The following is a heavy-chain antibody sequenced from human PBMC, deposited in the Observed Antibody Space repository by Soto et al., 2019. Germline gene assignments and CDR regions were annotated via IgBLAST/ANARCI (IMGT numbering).Heavy chain of an antibody. D-gene: IGHD6-19*01. J-gene: IGHJ4*02. CDR1: GFTLSSYA. Sequence: GGSLRLSCAASGFTLSSYAMHWVRQAPGKGLEWVAVISYDGSNKYYADSVEGRFTISRDSSKNTLYLQMNTLSTEDTAVYYCARDQRRAVVGAVDCWGQGTLVTVSS. CDR3: ARDQRRAVVGAVDC. CDR2: ISYDGSNK. V-gene: IGHV3-30-3*01.